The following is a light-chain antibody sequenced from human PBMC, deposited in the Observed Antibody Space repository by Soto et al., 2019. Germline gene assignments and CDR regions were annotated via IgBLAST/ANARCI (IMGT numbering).Light chain of an antibody. Sequence: QSVLTQPASVSGSPGQSITISCTGTISDVGGYNYVSWYQQHPGKAPKLMIYDVSNRPSGVSNRFSGSKSGNTASLTISGLQAEDEADYYCSSYTSSSTLYVFGTGTKVTVL. J-gene: IGLJ1*01. CDR1: ISDVGGYNY. V-gene: IGLV2-14*01. CDR2: DVS. CDR3: SSYTSSSTLYV.